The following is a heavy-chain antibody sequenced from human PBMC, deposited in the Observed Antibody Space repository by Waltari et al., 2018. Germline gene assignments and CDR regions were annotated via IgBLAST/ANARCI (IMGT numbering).Heavy chain of an antibody. Sequence: EVQLVESGGGLVQPGGSLRLSCAASGFTFSSYAMNWVSQAPGKGLECVSYISRSGSTIYYADSVKGRFTISRDNAKNSLYLQMNSLRAEDTAVYYCARVDTAMIDYWGQGTLVTVSS. D-gene: IGHD5-18*01. J-gene: IGHJ4*02. CDR3: ARVDTAMIDY. V-gene: IGHV3-48*03. CDR2: ISRSGSTI. CDR1: GFTFSSYA.